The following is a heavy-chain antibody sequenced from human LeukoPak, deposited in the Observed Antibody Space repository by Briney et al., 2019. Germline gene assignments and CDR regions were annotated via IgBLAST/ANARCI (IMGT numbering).Heavy chain of an antibody. CDR3: ARAPLWSGPFHYMDV. V-gene: IGHV1-18*01. Sequence: GASVKVCCKASGYTFTSYGISWVRQAPGQGLEWMGWISAYNGNTNYAQKLQGRVTMTTDTSTSTAYMELRSLRSDDTAVYYCARAPLWSGPFHYMDVWGKGTTVTVSS. CDR2: ISAYNGNT. D-gene: IGHD3-3*01. J-gene: IGHJ6*03. CDR1: GYTFTSYG.